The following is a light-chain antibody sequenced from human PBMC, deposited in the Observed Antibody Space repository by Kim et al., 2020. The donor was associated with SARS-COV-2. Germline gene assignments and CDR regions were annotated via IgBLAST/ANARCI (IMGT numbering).Light chain of an antibody. V-gene: IGLV3-1*01. CDR1: KLGDKY. Sequence: VSPGQTASITCSGDKLGDKYACWYQQKPGQSPVLVIYQDSKRPSGIPERFSGSNSGNTATLTISGTQAMDEADYYCQAWDSFTAVVFGGGTQLTVL. CDR3: QAWDSFTAVV. J-gene: IGLJ2*01. CDR2: QDS.